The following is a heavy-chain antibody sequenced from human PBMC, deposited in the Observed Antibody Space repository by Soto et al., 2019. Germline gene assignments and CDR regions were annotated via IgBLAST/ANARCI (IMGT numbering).Heavy chain of an antibody. Sequence: QITLKESGPTLVKPTQTLTLTCTFSGFSLSTSGVGVGWIRQPPGKALEWLALIYWNDDKRYSPSLKSRLTITKDTSKNQVVLTMTNMDPVDTATYYCAHRRRVRVGKVVVPAAMVDYYYYYGMDVWGQGTTVTVSS. CDR2: IYWNDDK. J-gene: IGHJ6*02. V-gene: IGHV2-5*01. CDR1: GFSLSTSGVG. D-gene: IGHD2-2*01. CDR3: AHRRRVRVGKVVVPAAMVDYYYYYGMDV.